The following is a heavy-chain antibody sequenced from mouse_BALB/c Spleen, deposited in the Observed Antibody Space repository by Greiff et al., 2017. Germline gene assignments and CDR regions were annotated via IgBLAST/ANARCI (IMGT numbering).Heavy chain of an antibody. CDR2: ISSGGSYT. Sequence: EVKVVESGGDLVKPGGSLKLSCAASGFTFSSYGMSWVRQTPDKRLEWVATISSGGSYTYYPDSVKGRFTISRDNAKNTLYLQMSSLKSEDTAMYYCARHGHYAMDYWGQGTSVTVSS. J-gene: IGHJ4*01. V-gene: IGHV5-6*01. CDR3: ARHGHYAMDY. CDR1: GFTFSSYG.